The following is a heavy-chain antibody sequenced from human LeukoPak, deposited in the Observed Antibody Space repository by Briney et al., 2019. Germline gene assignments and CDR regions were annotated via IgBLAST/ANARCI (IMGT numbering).Heavy chain of an antibody. CDR1: GFTVCSFY. V-gene: IGHV3-53*01. CDR2: LYTSGDT. J-gene: IGHJ4*02. CDR3: ARRNVGYDY. D-gene: IGHD1-1*01. Sequence: GGSLRLSCAASGFTVCSFYMSWVRQPPRKGLEWVSILYTSGDTDYTDSVKGRFSVSRDNSKNTLYLQMNSLRAEDTAVYYCARRNVGYDYWGQGTLVTVSS.